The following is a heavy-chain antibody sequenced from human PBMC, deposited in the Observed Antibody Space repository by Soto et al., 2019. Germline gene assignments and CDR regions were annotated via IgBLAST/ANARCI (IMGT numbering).Heavy chain of an antibody. CDR1: GGSISSFY. Sequence: QMVLQESGPGLVKPSETLSLTCNVSGGSISSFYWTWIRQPAGGRLEWIGRVYDSGSSNYNPSLSARFTMSLHRSRCPFSLSLYSVTAAETALYYCARGGAETDFFPWANWCDLGGQGILVTVSS. J-gene: IGHJ5*02. CDR3: ARGGAETDFFPWANWCDL. V-gene: IGHV4-4*07. CDR2: VYDSGSS. D-gene: IGHD1-1*01.